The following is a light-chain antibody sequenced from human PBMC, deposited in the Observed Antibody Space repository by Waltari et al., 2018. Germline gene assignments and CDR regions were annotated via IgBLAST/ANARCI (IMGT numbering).Light chain of an antibody. V-gene: IGLV3-1*01. Sequence: SSELTQPPSVSVSPGQTASITCSGDILGSKYASWYQHKPGQSPLLVLYQDLNRPSGIPERVSGSKSGNTATLTISGTHAMDDADYYCQALGSNRWVFGGGTKLTVL. J-gene: IGLJ3*02. CDR2: QDL. CDR3: QALGSNRWV. CDR1: ILGSKY.